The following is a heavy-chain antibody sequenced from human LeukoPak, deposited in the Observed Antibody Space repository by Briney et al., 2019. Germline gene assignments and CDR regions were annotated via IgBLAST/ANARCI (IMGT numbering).Heavy chain of an antibody. V-gene: IGHV3-23*01. Sequence: PGGSLRLSCAASGFTFSSYAMSWVRQAPGKGLEWVSAISGSGGSTYYADSVKGRFTISRDNSKNTLYLQMNRLSAEDTAVYYCARVGYGDYHYYYGMDVWGQGTTVTVSS. D-gene: IGHD4-17*01. J-gene: IGHJ6*02. CDR3: ARVGYGDYHYYYGMDV. CDR2: ISGSGGST. CDR1: GFTFSSYA.